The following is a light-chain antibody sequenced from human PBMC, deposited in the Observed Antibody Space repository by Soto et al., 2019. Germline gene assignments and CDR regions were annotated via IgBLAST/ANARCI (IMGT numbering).Light chain of an antibody. J-gene: IGKJ3*01. CDR2: AAS. CDR1: QAISNS. Sequence: DIQMTQSPSSLSASVGDRVTITCRASQAISNSLAWYQQKPGKVPKLVIYAASTLQSGVPSRFSGSGSGTDFTLTISSLQPEDVATYYCQRYKSAPPLFTFGPGTKVEIK. CDR3: QRYKSAPPLFT. V-gene: IGKV1-27*01.